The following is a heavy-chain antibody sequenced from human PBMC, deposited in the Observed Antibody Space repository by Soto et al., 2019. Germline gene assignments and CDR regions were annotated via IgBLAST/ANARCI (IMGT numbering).Heavy chain of an antibody. CDR2: IYYTGST. CDR3: ARQRRYYYDSSGYPDY. Sequence: ETLSLTCTVSGGSISSSSYYWGWIRQPPGKGLEWIGSIYYTGSTYYNPSLKSRVTISVDTSKNQFSLKLSSVTAADTAVYYCARQRRYYYDSSGYPDYWGQGTLVTVSS. V-gene: IGHV4-39*01. D-gene: IGHD3-22*01. J-gene: IGHJ4*02. CDR1: GGSISSSSYY.